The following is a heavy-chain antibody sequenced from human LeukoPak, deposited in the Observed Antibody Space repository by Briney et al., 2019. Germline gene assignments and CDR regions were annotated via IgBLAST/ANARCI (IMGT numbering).Heavy chain of an antibody. D-gene: IGHD1-26*01. CDR2: IKSKTDGGTT. CDR1: GFTFSNYG. J-gene: IGHJ4*02. V-gene: IGHV3-15*01. Sequence: GGSLRLSCVASGFTFSNYGMTWVRQAPGKGLEWVGRIKSKTDGGTTDYAAPVKGRFTISRDDSKNTLYLQMNSLKTEDTAVYYCTTDRRVGATTYGYWGQGTLVTVSS. CDR3: TTDRRVGATTYGY.